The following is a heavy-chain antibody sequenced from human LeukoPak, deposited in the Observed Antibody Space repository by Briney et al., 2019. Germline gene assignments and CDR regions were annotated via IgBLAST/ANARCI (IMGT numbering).Heavy chain of an antibody. Sequence: SETLSLTCAVYGGSFSGYYWSWIPQPPGKGLEWIGEINHSGSTNYNPSLKSRVTISVDTSKNQFSLKLSSVTAADTAVYYCARGFAVISRGYYYGMDVWGQGTTVTVSS. CDR1: GGSFSGYY. D-gene: IGHD3-22*01. V-gene: IGHV4-34*01. CDR2: INHSGST. J-gene: IGHJ6*02. CDR3: ARGFAVISRGYYYGMDV.